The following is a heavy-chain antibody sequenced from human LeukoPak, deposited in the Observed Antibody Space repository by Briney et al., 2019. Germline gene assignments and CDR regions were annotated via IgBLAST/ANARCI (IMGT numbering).Heavy chain of an antibody. CDR1: GFIVSGDY. Sequence: GSLRLSCAASGFIVSGDYMSWVRQAPGKGLEWVSIIYSGGSTYYTDSVKGRFTVSRDNSKDTLFLQMNCLRAEDTAVYYCARVTYHLLYGSYYYYMDVWGKGTTVTVSS. CDR3: ARVTYHLLYGSYYYYMDV. CDR2: IYSGGST. D-gene: IGHD2-2*02. V-gene: IGHV3-53*01. J-gene: IGHJ6*03.